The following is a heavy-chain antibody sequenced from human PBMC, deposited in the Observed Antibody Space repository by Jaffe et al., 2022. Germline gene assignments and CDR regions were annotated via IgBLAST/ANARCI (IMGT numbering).Heavy chain of an antibody. CDR2: IRRKAYGGTT. Sequence: EVQLVESGGGLVQPGRSLRLSCTASRFSFGDYAMSWFRQAPGKGLEWVGFIRRKAYGGTTQYAASVKGRFTISRDDSKSIAYLQMNSLKTEDTAVYYCTRVWADYGSGSYPVDYWGQGTLVTVSS. CDR1: RFSFGDYA. V-gene: IGHV3-49*03. CDR3: TRVWADYGSGSYPVDY. J-gene: IGHJ4*02. D-gene: IGHD3-10*01.